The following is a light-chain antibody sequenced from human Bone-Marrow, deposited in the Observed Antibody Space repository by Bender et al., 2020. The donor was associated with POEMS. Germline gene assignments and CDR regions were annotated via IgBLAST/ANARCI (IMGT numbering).Light chain of an antibody. CDR3: SSYSGVGF. CDR2: DVT. J-gene: IGLJ1*01. CDR1: GSDIGGFDF. V-gene: IGLV2-14*03. Sequence: QSALTQPASVSGSPGQSITISCAAVGSDIGGFDFVSCYRHHPGNAPKLTIYDVTYRASGVSNRFSGSKSGNTASLTISRLLAEDEADYFCSSYSGVGFFGAGTKVTVL.